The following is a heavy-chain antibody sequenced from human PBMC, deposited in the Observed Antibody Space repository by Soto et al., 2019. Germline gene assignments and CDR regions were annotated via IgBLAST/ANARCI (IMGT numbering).Heavy chain of an antibody. D-gene: IGHD7-27*01. J-gene: IGHJ4*02. CDR3: ARGPSGDKVDS. CDR2: IYDGGRT. V-gene: IGHV4-30-4*02. Sequence: SDTLSLTCTVSSCSISTVDSWSSWIRQSPDMGLEWIGHIYDGGRTYNNPSLESRVTMSVDTSKSQLSLTLSSVSAADTAVYYCARGPSGDKVDSWGQGTLVTVS. CDR1: SCSISTVDSW.